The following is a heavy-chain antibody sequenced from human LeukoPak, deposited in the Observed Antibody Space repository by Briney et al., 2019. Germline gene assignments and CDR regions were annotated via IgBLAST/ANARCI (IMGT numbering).Heavy chain of an antibody. CDR2: INHSGST. CDR1: GGSFSGYY. V-gene: IGHV4-34*01. Sequence: SETLPLTCAVYGGSFSGYYWSWIRQPPGKGLEWIGEINHSGSTNYNPSLKSRVTISVDTSKNQFSLKLSSVTAADTAVYYCARGRGRYSSSWYVGYWGQGTLVTVSS. CDR3: ARGRGRYSSSWYVGY. D-gene: IGHD6-13*01. J-gene: IGHJ4*02.